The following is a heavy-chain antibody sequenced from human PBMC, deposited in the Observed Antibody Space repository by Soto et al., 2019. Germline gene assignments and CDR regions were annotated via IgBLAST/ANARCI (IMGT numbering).Heavy chain of an antibody. CDR2: ISAYNGNT. Sequence: SVKPSCKASGYTFTSTGISWVRQAPGQGHEWMGWISAYNGNTNYAQKLQGRVTMTTDTSTSTTYMEQRNLRSDATDEYHCAIVRGNCSSTRREIDCLEIWG. CDR1: GYTFTSTG. D-gene: IGHD2-2*01. CDR3: AIVRGNCSSTRREIDCLEI. J-gene: IGHJ3*02. V-gene: IGHV1-18*04.